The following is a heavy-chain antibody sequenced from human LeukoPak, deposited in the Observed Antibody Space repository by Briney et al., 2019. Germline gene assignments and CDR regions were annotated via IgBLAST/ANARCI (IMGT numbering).Heavy chain of an antibody. CDR2: VNHSGSP. CDR3: ARQAVTVTTFKDHYYGLDV. J-gene: IGHJ6*02. CDR1: GGSLTGYY. Sequence: SETLSLTCAVYGGSLTGYYWSWIRQSPGKGLEWIGEVNHSGSPNYSPSLKSRVTMLVDTSKNQFSLMLTSLTAADTSVYYCARQAVTVTTFKDHYYGLDVWGQGTTVTVSS. D-gene: IGHD4-17*01. V-gene: IGHV4-34*01.